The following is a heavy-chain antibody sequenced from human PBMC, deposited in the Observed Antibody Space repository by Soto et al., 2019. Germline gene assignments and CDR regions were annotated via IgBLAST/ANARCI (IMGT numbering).Heavy chain of an antibody. D-gene: IGHD2-2*02. V-gene: IGHV1-3*01. CDR2: INAGNGNT. J-gene: IGHJ3*02. CDR3: ASRYCSSTSCYNALDI. Sequence: ASVKVSCKASGYTFTSYAMHWVRQAPGQRLEWMGWINAGNGNTKYSQKFQGRVTITRDTSASTAYMELSSLRSEDTAVYYCASRYCSSTSCYNALDIWGQGTMVTVSS. CDR1: GYTFTSYA.